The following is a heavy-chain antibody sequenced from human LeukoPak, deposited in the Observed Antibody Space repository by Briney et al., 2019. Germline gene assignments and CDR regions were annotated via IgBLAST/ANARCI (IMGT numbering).Heavy chain of an antibody. J-gene: IGHJ4*02. Sequence: ASVTLSSQPSTYTLTKYVVHCVSHPPGRRTEWIGWINAGNGDTKYSQNFQDRVTITRDTSANTAYMELSSLTSEDTALYYCARDDCGDTCYPGGYWGQGTLVTVSS. V-gene: IGHV1-3*01. CDR1: TYTLTKYV. D-gene: IGHD2-21*01. CDR2: INAGNGDT. CDR3: ARDDCGDTCYPGGY.